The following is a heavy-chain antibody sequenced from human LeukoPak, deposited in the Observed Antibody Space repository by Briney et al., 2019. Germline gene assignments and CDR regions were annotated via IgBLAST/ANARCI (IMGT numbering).Heavy chain of an antibody. CDR1: GGSISSYY. CDR3: ARDGDYGDYVLGD. V-gene: IGHV4-59*12. D-gene: IGHD4-17*01. J-gene: IGHJ4*02. CDR2: IYYTGTT. Sequence: SETLSLTCTVSGGSISSYYWSWIRQPPGKGLEWIGYIYYTGTTDSNPSLKSRVTISLDTSKNQFSLNLSSVTAADTAVYYCARDGDYGDYVLGDWGQGTLVTVSS.